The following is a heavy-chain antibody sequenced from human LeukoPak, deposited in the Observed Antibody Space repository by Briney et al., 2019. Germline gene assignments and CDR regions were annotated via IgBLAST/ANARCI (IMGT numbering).Heavy chain of an antibody. D-gene: IGHD4-17*01. CDR3: ARASTTVPNLLDH. J-gene: IGHJ4*02. CDR2: IKGDGSST. Sequence: GGSLRLSCAAFGFTFSTYWMHWVRQAPGKGLVWVARIKGDGSSTIYADSVKGRFTISRGNSKNTLYLQTSSLRAEDTAVYYCARASTTVPNLLDHWGRGTLVTVSS. CDR1: GFTFSTYW. V-gene: IGHV3-74*01.